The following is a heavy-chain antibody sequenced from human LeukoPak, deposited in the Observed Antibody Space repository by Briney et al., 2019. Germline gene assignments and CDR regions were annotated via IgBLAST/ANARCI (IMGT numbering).Heavy chain of an antibody. CDR2: MNPNSGNT. Sequence: GASVKVSCKASGYTFTSYGINWVRRATGQGLEWMGWMNPNSGNTGYAQKFQGRVTITRNTSISTAYMELSSLRSEDTAVYYCARGPTQDAFDIWGQGTMVTVSS. V-gene: IGHV1-8*03. CDR1: GYTFTSYG. CDR3: ARGPTQDAFDI. J-gene: IGHJ3*02.